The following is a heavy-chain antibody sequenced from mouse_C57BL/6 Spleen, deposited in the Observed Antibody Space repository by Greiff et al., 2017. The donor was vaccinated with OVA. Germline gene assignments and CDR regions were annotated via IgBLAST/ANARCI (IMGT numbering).Heavy chain of an antibody. CDR3: ARGDPSNWYFDY. CDR2: ISDGGSYT. V-gene: IGHV5-4*03. Sequence: EVKVEESGGGLVKPGGSLKLSCAASGFTFSSYAMSWVRQTPEKRLEWVATISDGGSYTYYPDNVKGRFTISRDNAKNNLYLQMSHLKSEDTAMYYCARGDPSNWYFDYWRQGTTLTVSS. D-gene: IGHD4-1*01. CDR1: GFTFSSYA. J-gene: IGHJ2*01.